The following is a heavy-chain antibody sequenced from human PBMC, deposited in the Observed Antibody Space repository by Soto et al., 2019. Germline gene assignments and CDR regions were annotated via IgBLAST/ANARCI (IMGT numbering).Heavy chain of an antibody. D-gene: IGHD3-3*01. Sequence: EVQLLESGGGLVQPGGSLRLSCAASGFTFSSYAMSWVRQAPGKGLEWVSAISGSGGSTYYADSVKGRFTISRDNSKNTLYLQMNSLRAEDTAVYYCAQELRYDDFWSCHLPEFDYWGQGTLVTGSS. J-gene: IGHJ4*02. V-gene: IGHV3-23*01. CDR3: AQELRYDDFWSCHLPEFDY. CDR2: ISGSGGST. CDR1: GFTFSSYA.